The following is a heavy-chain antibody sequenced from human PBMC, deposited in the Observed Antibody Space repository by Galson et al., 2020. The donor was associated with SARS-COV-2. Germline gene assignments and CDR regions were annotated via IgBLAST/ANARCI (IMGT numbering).Heavy chain of an antibody. V-gene: IGHV3-7*01. D-gene: IGHD1-26*01. CDR3: ARELVGAVDY. CDR2: IKQDGSEK. J-gene: IGHJ4*02. CDR1: GFTFSSHW. Sequence: GGSLRLSCAASGFTFSSHWMSWVRQAPGKGLEWVANIKQDGSEKYYVDSVKGRFTISRDNAKNSLYLQMNSLRAEDTAVYYCARELVGAVDYWGQGTLVTVSS.